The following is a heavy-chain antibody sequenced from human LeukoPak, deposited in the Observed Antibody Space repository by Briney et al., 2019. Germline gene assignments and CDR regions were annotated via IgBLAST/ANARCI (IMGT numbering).Heavy chain of an antibody. Sequence: QPGGSLRLSCAASGFTFSSFGMHWARQRPGKGLGRVAVITYDGSKKYYADSVKGRFTISRDNSKNTLYLQMDSLRAEDTAIYYCARGLDYDILTFWGQGTLVTVSS. CDR2: ITYDGSKK. J-gene: IGHJ4*02. CDR1: GFTFSSFG. D-gene: IGHD3-9*01. V-gene: IGHV3-30*01. CDR3: ARGLDYDILTF.